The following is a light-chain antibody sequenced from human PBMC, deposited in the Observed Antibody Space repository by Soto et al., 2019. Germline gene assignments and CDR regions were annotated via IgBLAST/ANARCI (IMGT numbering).Light chain of an antibody. CDR2: VAS. CDR3: QQYNVWPLT. Sequence: EIVMTQSPATLSVSPGERATLSCRASQSVSSNLARYQQKPGQTPKLLIYVASTRATGIPARLSGSGSGTEFTLPISSLQSEDFAVYYCQQYNVWPLTFGGGTKVEFK. V-gene: IGKV3-15*01. J-gene: IGKJ4*01. CDR1: QSVSSN.